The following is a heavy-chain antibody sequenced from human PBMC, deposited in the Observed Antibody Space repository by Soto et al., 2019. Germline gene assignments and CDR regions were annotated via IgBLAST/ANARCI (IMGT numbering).Heavy chain of an antibody. CDR1: GGSINSSSYF. J-gene: IGHJ5*02. Sequence: PSETLSLTCSVSGGSINSSSYFWGWVRQPPGKGLEWIGSIYYSGSTYYNPSLRSRVTISVDTSKNQFSLKLSSVTAADTAVFYCARHYSSGSRNWFDPWGQGTLVTVSS. CDR3: ARHYSSGSRNWFDP. D-gene: IGHD6-19*01. V-gene: IGHV4-39*01. CDR2: IYYSGST.